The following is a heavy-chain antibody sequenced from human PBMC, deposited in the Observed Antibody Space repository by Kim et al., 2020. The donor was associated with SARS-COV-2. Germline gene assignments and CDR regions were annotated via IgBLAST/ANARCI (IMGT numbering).Heavy chain of an antibody. CDR2: IYYSGST. D-gene: IGHD6-19*01. J-gene: IGHJ4*02. Sequence: SETLSLTCTVSGGSISSSSYYWGWIRQPPGKGLEWIGSIYYSGSTYYNPSLKSRVTISVDTSKNQFSLKLSSVTAADTAVYYCATTPTEWIAVAGLLDYWGQGTLVTVSS. V-gene: IGHV4-39*01. CDR1: GGSISSSSYY. CDR3: ATTPTEWIAVAGLLDY.